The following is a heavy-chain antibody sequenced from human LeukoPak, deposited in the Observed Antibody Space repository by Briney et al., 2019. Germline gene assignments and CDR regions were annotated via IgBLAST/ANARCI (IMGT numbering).Heavy chain of an antibody. V-gene: IGHV4-59*08. D-gene: IGHD4-23*01. CDR2: VFYSGST. J-gene: IGHJ4*02. CDR3: ARHTTVVPPHYFDY. CDR1: GVSISSYY. Sequence: SETLSLTCTVSGVSISSYYWSWIRQPPGKGLEWIGYVFYSGSTNYNPSLKSRVTMPLGTSKNQISLKLSSVTAADTAMYYCARHTTVVPPHYFDYWGQGTLVTVSS.